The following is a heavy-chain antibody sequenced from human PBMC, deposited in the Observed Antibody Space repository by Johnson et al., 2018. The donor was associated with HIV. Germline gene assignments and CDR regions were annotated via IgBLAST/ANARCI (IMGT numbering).Heavy chain of an antibody. Sequence: VQLVESGGGVVQPGRSLRLSCPASGFTFSNYAMHWVRQAPGKGLEWVAVISYDGSNKYYADSVKGRFTISSDNSKNTLYLQMNSLRAEDTAVYYCGMYSSSWYMVSSQKHDAFDIWGQGTMVTVSS. J-gene: IGHJ3*02. V-gene: IGHV3-30-3*01. D-gene: IGHD6-13*01. CDR2: ISYDGSNK. CDR1: GFTFSNYA. CDR3: GMYSSSWYMVSSQKHDAFDI.